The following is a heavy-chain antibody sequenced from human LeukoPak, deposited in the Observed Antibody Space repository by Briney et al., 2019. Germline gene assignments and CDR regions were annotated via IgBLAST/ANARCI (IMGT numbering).Heavy chain of an antibody. J-gene: IGHJ4*02. D-gene: IGHD6-13*01. CDR1: GFTFSSYG. V-gene: IGHV3-30*02. CDR2: IRYDGSNK. Sequence: GGSLRLSCAASGFTFSSYGMHWVRQAPGKGLEWVAFIRYDGSNKYYADSVKGRFTISRDNSKNTLYLQMNSLRAEDTAVYYCAKGRYNSSWYPPYFDYWGQGTLVTVSS. CDR3: AKGRYNSSWYPPYFDY.